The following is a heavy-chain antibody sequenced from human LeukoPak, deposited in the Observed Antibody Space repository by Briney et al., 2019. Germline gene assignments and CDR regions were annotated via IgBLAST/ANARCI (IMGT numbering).Heavy chain of an antibody. J-gene: IGHJ4*02. V-gene: IGHV3-21*01. CDR2: ISSSSSYI. Sequence: KPGGSLRLSCAASGFTFSSYTMNWVRQGPGKGLEWVSSISSSSSYIYYADSLKGRFTVSRDNAKNSLYLQMNGLRVEDKAVYYCATARDGYRKGFDSWGQGTLVTVSS. CDR1: GFTFSSYT. CDR3: ATARDGYRKGFDS. D-gene: IGHD5-24*01.